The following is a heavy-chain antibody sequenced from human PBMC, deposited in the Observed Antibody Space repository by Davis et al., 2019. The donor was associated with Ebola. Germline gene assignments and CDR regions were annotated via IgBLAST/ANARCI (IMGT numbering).Heavy chain of an antibody. J-gene: IGHJ5*02. CDR2: IYYSGST. D-gene: IGHD3-10*01. CDR1: GGSFSGYY. CDR3: ARQKGRFDP. Sequence: SETLSLTCAVYGGSFSGYYWSWIRQPPGKGLEWIGYIYYSGSTNYNPSLKSRVTISVDTSKNQFSLKLSSVTAADTAVYYCARQKGRFDPWGQGTLVTVSS. V-gene: IGHV4-59*08.